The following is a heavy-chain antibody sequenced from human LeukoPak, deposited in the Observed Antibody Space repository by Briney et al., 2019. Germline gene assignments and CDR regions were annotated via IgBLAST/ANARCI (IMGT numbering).Heavy chain of an antibody. CDR1: GYSISIAFY. CDR2: ISHSGST. D-gene: IGHD3-22*01. CDR3: ARGFDYYDSSGYLSNWYFDL. V-gene: IGHV4-38-2*02. Sequence: SETLSLTCTVSGYSISIAFYWGWIRQPPGKGLEWIGSISHSGSTYYNPSLKGRVTISVDTSKNQFSLKLRSVTAADTAVYYCARGFDYYDSSGYLSNWYFDLWGRGTLVTVSS. J-gene: IGHJ2*01.